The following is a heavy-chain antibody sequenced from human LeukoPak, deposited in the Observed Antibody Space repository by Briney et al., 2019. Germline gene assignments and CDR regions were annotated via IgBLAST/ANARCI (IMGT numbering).Heavy chain of an antibody. CDR2: IKTKTEGGTT. V-gene: IGHV3-15*01. CDR1: GFTFSNAW. D-gene: IGHD6-19*01. CDR3: TIDSNSGWSGY. Sequence: GGSLRLSCAGSGFTFSNAWLSWVRQAPGKGLEWVGRIKTKTEGGTTEYPAPVKGRFTVSRDDSKDTVFLQMNSLKGEDTAVYYCTIDSNSGWSGYWGQGTLVTVSS. J-gene: IGHJ4*02.